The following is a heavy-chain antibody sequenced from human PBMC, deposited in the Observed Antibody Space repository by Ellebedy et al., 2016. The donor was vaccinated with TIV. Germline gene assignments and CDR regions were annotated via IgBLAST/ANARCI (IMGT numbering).Heavy chain of an antibody. V-gene: IGHV1-2*02. CDR2: IHPNSGDT. D-gene: IGHD1-26*01. Sequence: ASVKVSXKASGYTFIDYGIHWVRQAPGQGLDWVGRIHPNSGDTYYAQKFQGRVTTTRDTSISTVYMELSSLTSDDTAVYYCARDFYGSYEYWGQGTLVTVSS. CDR3: ARDFYGSYEY. J-gene: IGHJ4*02. CDR1: GYTFIDYG.